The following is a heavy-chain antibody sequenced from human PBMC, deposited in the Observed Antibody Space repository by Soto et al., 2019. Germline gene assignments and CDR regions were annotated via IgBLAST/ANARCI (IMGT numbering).Heavy chain of an antibody. J-gene: IGHJ5*02. CDR3: ASLYDFWSGEGFDP. Sequence: ASETLSLTCTVSGGSISSYYWSWIRQPPGKGLEWIGYIYYSGSTNYNPSLKSRVTISVDTSKNQFSLKLSSVTAADTAVYYCASLYDFWSGEGFDPWGQGPLVTVSS. V-gene: IGHV4-59*01. D-gene: IGHD3-3*01. CDR1: GGSISSYY. CDR2: IYYSGST.